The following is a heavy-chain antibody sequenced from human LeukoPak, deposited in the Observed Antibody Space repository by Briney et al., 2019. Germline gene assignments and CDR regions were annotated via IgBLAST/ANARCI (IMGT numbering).Heavy chain of an antibody. V-gene: IGHV4-34*01. CDR1: GFTFINAY. J-gene: IGHJ5*02. D-gene: IGHD2-15*01. Sequence: GSLRLSCAASGFTFINAYMSWVRQPPGKGLEWIGEINHSGSTNYDPSLKSRVTISVDTSKNQFSLKLSSVTAADTAVYYCARGRGRRSNWFGPWGQGTLVTVSS. CDR3: ARGRGRRSNWFGP. CDR2: INHSGST.